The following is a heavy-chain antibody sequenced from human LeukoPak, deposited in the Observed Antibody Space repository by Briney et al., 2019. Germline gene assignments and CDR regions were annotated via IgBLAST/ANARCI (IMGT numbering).Heavy chain of an antibody. Sequence: SETLSLTCTVSGGSISSSSYYWGWIRQPPGKGLEWIGSIYYSGSTYYNPSLKSRVTISVDTSKNQFSLKLSFVTAADTAVYYCARANGWFGELDSPPFDYWGQGTLVTVSS. CDR3: ARANGWFGELDSPPFDY. CDR1: GGSISSSSYY. J-gene: IGHJ4*02. D-gene: IGHD3-10*01. V-gene: IGHV4-39*07. CDR2: IYYSGST.